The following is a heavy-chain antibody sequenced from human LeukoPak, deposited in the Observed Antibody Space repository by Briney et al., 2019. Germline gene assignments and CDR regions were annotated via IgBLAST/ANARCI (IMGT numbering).Heavy chain of an antibody. CDR1: GFTFSSYS. CDR2: IRSSSSYI. D-gene: IGHD4-17*01. J-gene: IGHJ3*02. CDR3: AREGGDYGDYEAFDI. Sequence: GGSLRLSCAASGFTFSSYSMNWVRQAPGKGLEWVSSIRSSSSYIYYADSVKGRFTISRDNAKNSLYLQMNSLRAEDTAVYYCAREGGDYGDYEAFDIWGQGTMVTVSS. V-gene: IGHV3-21*04.